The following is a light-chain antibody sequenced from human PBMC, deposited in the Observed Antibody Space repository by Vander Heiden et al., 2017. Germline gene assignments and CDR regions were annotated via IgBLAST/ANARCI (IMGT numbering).Light chain of an antibody. J-gene: IGLJ1*01. V-gene: IGLV2-14*01. Sequence: QSALTQPASVSGSPGQSHTISCTGTSSDVGGYNYVSWYQQHPGKAPKVMIYDVSNRPSGVSNRFSGSKSGNTASLTISGLQAEDEADYYCSSYTSSSTYVFGTGTKVTVL. CDR1: SSDVGGYNY. CDR3: SSYTSSSTYV. CDR2: DVS.